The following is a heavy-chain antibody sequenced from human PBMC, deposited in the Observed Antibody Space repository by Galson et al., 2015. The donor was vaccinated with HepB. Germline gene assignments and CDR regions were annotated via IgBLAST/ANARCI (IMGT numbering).Heavy chain of an antibody. Sequence: VSCKSSGYTFTSFGISWVRQAPGQGLEWMGWISFNGNTNYAQTVQGRVTMTTDTFTSTAYMELRNLRFDDTAVYYCVRDLAIVGPIFFDYWGPGTLVTVSS. J-gene: IGHJ4*02. V-gene: IGHV1-18*04. CDR1: GYTFTSFG. D-gene: IGHD1-26*01. CDR3: VRDLAIVGPIFFDY. CDR2: ISFNGNT.